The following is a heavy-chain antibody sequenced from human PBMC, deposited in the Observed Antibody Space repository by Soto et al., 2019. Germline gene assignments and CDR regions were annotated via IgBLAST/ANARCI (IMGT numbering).Heavy chain of an antibody. Sequence: GGSLRLSCAASGFTFSSYAMHWVRQAPGKGLEWVAVISYDGSNKYYADSVKGRFTISRDNSKNTLYLQMNSLRAEDTAVYYCAREGGDNTIHAMDVWGQGTTVTVSS. V-gene: IGHV3-30-3*01. D-gene: IGHD3-16*01. CDR1: GFTFSSYA. CDR3: AREGGDNTIHAMDV. CDR2: ISYDGSNK. J-gene: IGHJ6*02.